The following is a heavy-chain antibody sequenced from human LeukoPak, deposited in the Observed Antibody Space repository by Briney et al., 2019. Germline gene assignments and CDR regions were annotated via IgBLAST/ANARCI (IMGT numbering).Heavy chain of an antibody. CDR2: INHSGST. D-gene: IGHD2-15*01. V-gene: IGHV4-34*01. Sequence: SETLSLTWAVYGGSFSGYYWSWIRQPPGKGLEWIGEINHSGSTNYNPSLKSRVTISVDTSKNQFSLKLSSVAAADTAVYYCARVVVVVAAPSFDYWGQGTLVTVSS. J-gene: IGHJ4*02. CDR3: ARVVVVVAAPSFDY. CDR1: GGSFSGYY.